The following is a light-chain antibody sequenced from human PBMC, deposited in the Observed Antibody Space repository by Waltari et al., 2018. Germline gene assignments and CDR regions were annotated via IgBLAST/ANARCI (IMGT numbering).Light chain of an antibody. J-gene: IGKJ4*01. CDR3: QQYDNLLT. CDR2: DAS. V-gene: IGKV1-33*01. CDR1: QDIGNY. Sequence: DIRMTQSPSSLSASVGDRVTITCQASQDIGNYLNWYQQKAGKAPKLLISDASKLETGVPSRFSGSGSGTHFTFTISSLQPADSATYYCQQYDNLLTFGGGTKVEIQ.